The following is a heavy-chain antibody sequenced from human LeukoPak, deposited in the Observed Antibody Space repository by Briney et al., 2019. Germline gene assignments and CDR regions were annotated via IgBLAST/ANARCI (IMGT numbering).Heavy chain of an antibody. CDR1: GYTLTELS. J-gene: IGHJ5*02. CDR3: AGYYGSGSYYTWFDP. V-gene: IGHV1-24*01. CDR2: FDPEDGET. D-gene: IGHD3-10*01. Sequence: ASVKVSCKVSGYTLTELSMHWMRQAPGKGLEWMGGFDPEDGETIYAQKFQGRVTMTEDTSTDTAYMELSSLRSEDTAVYYCAGYYGSGSYYTWFDPWGQGTLVTVSS.